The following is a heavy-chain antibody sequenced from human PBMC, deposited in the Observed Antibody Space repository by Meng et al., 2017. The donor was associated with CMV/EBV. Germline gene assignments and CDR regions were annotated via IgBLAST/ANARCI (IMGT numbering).Heavy chain of an antibody. V-gene: IGHV4-4*07. CDR1: RGSISSYY. CDR3: ARDSSGWYPHFDY. D-gene: IGHD6-19*01. J-gene: IGHJ4*02. CDR2: IYTSGST. Sequence: QVQRQESGPGLVKPSETRAHTCTVSRGSISSYYWSWIRQPAGKGLEWIGRIYTSGSTNYNPSLKSRVTMSVDTSKNQFSLKLSSVTAADTAVYYCARDSSGWYPHFDYWGQGTLVTVSS.